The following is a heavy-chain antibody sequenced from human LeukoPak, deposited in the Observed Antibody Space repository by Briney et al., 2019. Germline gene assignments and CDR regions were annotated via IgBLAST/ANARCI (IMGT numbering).Heavy chain of an antibody. V-gene: IGHV4-59*01. CDR1: GVSIISSY. D-gene: IGHD5-24*01. Sequence: SSETLPLTCTVSGVSIISSYWSWIRQPPGKGLEWIGYIYYSGDTNYNPSLGGRVTMSVDTSKNQFSLRLTSVTAADTAMYYCVRGAGRDGFNPRGQGTLVTVSS. CDR3: VRGAGRDGFNP. CDR2: IYYSGDT. J-gene: IGHJ5*02.